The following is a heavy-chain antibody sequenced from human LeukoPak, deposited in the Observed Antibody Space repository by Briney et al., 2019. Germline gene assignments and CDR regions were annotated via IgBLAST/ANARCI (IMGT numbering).Heavy chain of an antibody. CDR3: ARGAYDSGSYQYFFDY. Sequence: SETLSLTCTVSGDSISSYYWSWIRQPPGKGLEWIEYIYYTGNTNYNPSLKSRVTISLDTSKHQFSLKLTSVTAADTAVYYCARGAYDSGSYQYFFDYWGQGTVVTVSS. CDR2: IYYTGNT. D-gene: IGHD3-10*01. J-gene: IGHJ4*02. CDR1: GDSISSYY. V-gene: IGHV4-59*01.